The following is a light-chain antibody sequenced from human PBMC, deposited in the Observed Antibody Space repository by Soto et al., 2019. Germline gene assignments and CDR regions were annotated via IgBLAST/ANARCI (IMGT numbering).Light chain of an antibody. CDR2: GAS. J-gene: IGKJ2*01. V-gene: IGKV3-15*01. CDR3: QQYNNWPPYT. CDR1: QRVSSN. Sequence: EIVMTQSPATLSVSPGERATLSCRASQRVSSNLAWYQQKPGQAPRLLIYGASPRATGIPARFSRSGSGTDITLTISSLQSEDFAVYYCQQYNNWPPYTFGEGTKLEIK.